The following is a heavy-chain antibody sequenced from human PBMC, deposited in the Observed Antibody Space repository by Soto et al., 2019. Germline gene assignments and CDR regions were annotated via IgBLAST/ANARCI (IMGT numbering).Heavy chain of an antibody. CDR1: GYTFTGYY. CDR3: ARVRSGYSYGPDPDYGMDV. J-gene: IGHJ6*02. Sequence: ASVKVSCKASGYTFTGYYMHWVRQAPGQGLEWMGWINPNSGGTNYAQKFQGWVTMTRDTSISTAYMELSRLRSDDTAVYYCARVRSGYSYGPDPDYGMDVWGQGTTVTSP. V-gene: IGHV1-2*04. CDR2: INPNSGGT. D-gene: IGHD5-18*01.